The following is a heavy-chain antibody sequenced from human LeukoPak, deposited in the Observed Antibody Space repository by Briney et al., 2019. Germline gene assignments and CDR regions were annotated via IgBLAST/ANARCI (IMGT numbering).Heavy chain of an antibody. CDR2: ISSSSSTL. D-gene: IGHD3-10*01. CDR3: ARSGPAGVYYYGMDV. CDR1: GFTFSRYN. J-gene: IGHJ6*02. V-gene: IGHV3-48*01. Sequence: GGSLRLSCVGSGFTFSRYNMNWVRQAPGKGLEWVSYISSSSSTLHYADSVKGRVTISRDNAKNSLYLQMNSLRAEDTAVYYCARSGPAGVYYYGMDVWGQGTTVTVSS.